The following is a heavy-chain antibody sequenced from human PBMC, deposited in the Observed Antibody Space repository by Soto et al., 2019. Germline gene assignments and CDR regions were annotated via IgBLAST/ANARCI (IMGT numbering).Heavy chain of an antibody. Sequence: GGSLRLSCAASGFSFSEYEMNWVRQAPGKGLEWVSYISGSADTIYYADSVRGRFSISRDNAKNSLFLQMNTLRAEDTAVYYCARGYSIDYWGQGTLVTVSS. CDR1: GFSFSEYE. D-gene: IGHD5-18*01. CDR3: ARGYSIDY. J-gene: IGHJ4*02. CDR2: ISGSADTI. V-gene: IGHV3-48*03.